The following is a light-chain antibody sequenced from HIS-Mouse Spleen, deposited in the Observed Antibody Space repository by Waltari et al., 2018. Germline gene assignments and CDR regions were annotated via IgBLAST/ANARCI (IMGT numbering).Light chain of an antibody. CDR3: CSYAGSSTWV. Sequence: QSALTQPASVSGSPGQSITISCTGTSSDVGSYTLVSWYQQHPGKAPKLMIYEGGKRPSGVANRFSGSKSGNTASLTIAGLQAEDEADYYCCSYAGSSTWVFGGGTKLTVL. CDR2: EGG. J-gene: IGLJ3*02. CDR1: SSDVGSYTL. V-gene: IGLV2-23*01.